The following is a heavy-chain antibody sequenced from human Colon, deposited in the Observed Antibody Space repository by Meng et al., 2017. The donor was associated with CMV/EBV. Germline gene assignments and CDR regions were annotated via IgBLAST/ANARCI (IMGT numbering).Heavy chain of an antibody. Sequence: LRLSCTVSGDSFNAYYWSWIRQSPGKGLEWIGYVFHSGTNYNPPLKSRVTMSTDASRNQLSLRLNSVTAADTAVYYFERGQGYCTSANCLKYYFDFWGQGALVTVSS. D-gene: IGHD2-2*01. V-gene: IGHV4-59*01. J-gene: IGHJ4*02. CDR2: VFHSGT. CDR3: ERGQGYCTSANCLKYYFDF. CDR1: GDSFNAYY.